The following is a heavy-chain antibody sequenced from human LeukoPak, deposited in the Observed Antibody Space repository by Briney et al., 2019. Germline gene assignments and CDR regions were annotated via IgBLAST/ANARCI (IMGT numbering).Heavy chain of an antibody. V-gene: IGHV1-46*01. CDR2: ISPSGGST. Sequence: ASVTVSCKAFGYTFTSNYMHWVRQAPGQGPEWMGVISPSGGSTTYAQKFQGRVTLTRDMSTSTDYLELSSLRSEDTAVYYCARDNSVRDEAWWSNPWGQGTLVTVSS. D-gene: IGHD5-24*01. CDR1: GYTFTSNY. J-gene: IGHJ5*02. CDR3: ARDNSVRDEAWWSNP.